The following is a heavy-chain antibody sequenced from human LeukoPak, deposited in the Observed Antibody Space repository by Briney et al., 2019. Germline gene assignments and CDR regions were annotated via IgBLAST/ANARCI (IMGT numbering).Heavy chain of an antibody. Sequence: RPGGSLRLSCAASGFTFDDYGMSWVRQAPGKGLEWVSGINWNGGSTGYADSVKGRFTISRDNAKNSLDLQMNSLRAEDTALYYCAREDYYDSSGGVDYFDYWGQGTLVTVSS. CDR1: GFTFDDYG. CDR3: AREDYYDSSGGVDYFDY. J-gene: IGHJ4*02. D-gene: IGHD3-22*01. CDR2: INWNGGST. V-gene: IGHV3-20*04.